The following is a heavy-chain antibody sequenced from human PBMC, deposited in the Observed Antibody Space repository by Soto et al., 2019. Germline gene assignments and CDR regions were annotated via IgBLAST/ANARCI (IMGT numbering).Heavy chain of an antibody. V-gene: IGHV4-38-2*02. Sequence: SETLSLTCAVSGVSINSNYFWGWIRQPPGRGLEWVGSIYYGGNTYYNPSLKSRVTISADLSKNQFSLELHSVTAADTAVYYCARDHYVYDILTGYGYYYGMDVWGQGTTVTVSS. CDR2: IYYGGNT. D-gene: IGHD3-9*01. CDR3: ARDHYVYDILTGYGYYYGMDV. CDR1: GVSINSNYF. J-gene: IGHJ6*02.